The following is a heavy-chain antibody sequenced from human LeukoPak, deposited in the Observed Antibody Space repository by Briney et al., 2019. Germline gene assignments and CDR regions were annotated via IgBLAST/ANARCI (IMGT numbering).Heavy chain of an antibody. D-gene: IGHD3-22*01. CDR2: IYYSGST. Sequence: PGGSLRLSCAASEFTFSSYAMTWIRQPPGKGLEWIGYIYYSGSTNYNPSLKSRVTISVDTSKNQFSLKLSSVTAADTAVYYCAGLSDSSGYYYDGVDYWGQGTLVTVSS. CDR1: EFTFSSYA. V-gene: IGHV4-59*01. CDR3: AGLSDSSGYYYDGVDY. J-gene: IGHJ4*02.